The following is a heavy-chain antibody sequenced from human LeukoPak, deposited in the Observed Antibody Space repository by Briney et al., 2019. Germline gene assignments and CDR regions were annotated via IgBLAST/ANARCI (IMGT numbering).Heavy chain of an antibody. Sequence: SVKVSCKASGGTFSSYAISWVRQAPGQGLEWMGGIIPIFGTANYAQKFQGRVTITTDESTSTAYMELSSLRSEDTAVYYCARGVEYSGSSARYYYYYYMDVWGKGTTVTVSS. J-gene: IGHJ6*03. CDR1: GGTFSSYA. CDR2: IIPIFGTA. CDR3: ARGVEYSGSSARYYYYYYMDV. V-gene: IGHV1-69*05. D-gene: IGHD6-6*01.